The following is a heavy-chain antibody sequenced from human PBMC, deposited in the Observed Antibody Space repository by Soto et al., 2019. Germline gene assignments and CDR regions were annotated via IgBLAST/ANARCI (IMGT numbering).Heavy chain of an antibody. CDR3: ARVPYCSSTSCYADY. J-gene: IGHJ4*02. V-gene: IGHV1-18*01. D-gene: IGHD2-2*01. CDR1: GYTFTSYG. CDR2: ISAYNGNT. Sequence: ASVKVSCKASGYTFTSYGISWVRQAPGQGLEWMGWISAYNGNTNYAQKLQGRVTMTTDTSTSTAYMELRSLRSDDTAVYYCARVPYCSSTSCYADYWGQGTLVTVSS.